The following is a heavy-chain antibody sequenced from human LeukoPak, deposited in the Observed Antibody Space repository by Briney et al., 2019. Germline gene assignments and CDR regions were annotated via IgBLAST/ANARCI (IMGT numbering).Heavy chain of an antibody. CDR3: ARDSYSYGFKGAFDI. V-gene: IGHV1-69*06. Sequence: ASVKVSCKASGGTFSSYAISWVRQAPGQGLEWMGGIIPIFGTANYAQKFQGRVTITADKSTSTAYMELSSLRSEDTAAYYCARDSYSYGFKGAFDIWGQGTMVTVSS. CDR1: GGTFSSYA. D-gene: IGHD5-18*01. J-gene: IGHJ3*02. CDR2: IIPIFGTA.